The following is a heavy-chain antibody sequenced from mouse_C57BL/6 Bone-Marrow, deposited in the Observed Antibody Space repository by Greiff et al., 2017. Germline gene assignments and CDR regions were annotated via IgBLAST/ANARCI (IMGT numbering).Heavy chain of an antibody. J-gene: IGHJ4*01. CDR1: GFTFSDYY. Sequence: EVQVVESGGGLVQSGRSLRLSCATSGFTFSDYYMEWVRQAPGKGLEWIAASRNKANDYTTEYSASVKGRFIVSRDTSQSILYLQMNALRAEDTAIYYWARDAPGAMDYWGQGTSVTVSS. CDR2: SRNKANDYTT. CDR3: ARDAPGAMDY. V-gene: IGHV7-1*01.